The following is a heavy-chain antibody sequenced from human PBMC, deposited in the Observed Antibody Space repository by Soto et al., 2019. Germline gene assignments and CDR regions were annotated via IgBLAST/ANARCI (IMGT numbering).Heavy chain of an antibody. CDR3: ARFRGSYGMDV. J-gene: IGHJ6*02. CDR1: GGTFSSYT. D-gene: IGHD3-10*01. V-gene: IGHV1-69*02. CDR2: IIPILGIP. Sequence: SMKVSCKASGGTFSSYTISWVRQAPGQGLEWMGRIIPILGIPNYTQKFQGRVTITADKSTSTAYMELSSLRSEDTALYYCARFRGSYGMDVWGQGTTVTVSS.